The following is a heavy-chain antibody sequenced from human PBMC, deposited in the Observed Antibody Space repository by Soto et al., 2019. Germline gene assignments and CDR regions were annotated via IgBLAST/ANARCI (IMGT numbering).Heavy chain of an antibody. V-gene: IGHV3-33*01. J-gene: IGHJ6*02. CDR1: GFTFSSYG. Sequence: QVQLVESGGGVVQPGRSLRLSCAASGFTFSSYGMHWVRQAPGKGLEWVAVIWYDGSNKYYVDSVKGRFTISRDNSKNTVYLQINSLRAEDTAVYYCARDLYYYGTDLYYYGMDVWGQGTTVTVSS. CDR3: ARDLYYYGTDLYYYGMDV. D-gene: IGHD3-16*01. CDR2: IWYDGSNK.